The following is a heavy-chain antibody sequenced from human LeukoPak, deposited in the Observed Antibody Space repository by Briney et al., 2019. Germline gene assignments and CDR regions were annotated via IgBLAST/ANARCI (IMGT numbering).Heavy chain of an antibody. CDR2: MCGTAGCT. V-gene: IGHV3-23*01. J-gene: IGHJ5*01. Sequence: SGGSLRLSCAASGFTFSSYWMSWVRQAPGKGLEWVASMCGTAGCTFYPDSVKGRFTISRDNSKNVLYLRMNSLTAEDTAIYYCAKDRPNFHENSGHYYRRDGDSWGQGTLVTVSS. CDR1: GFTFSSYW. CDR3: AKDRPNFHENSGHYYRRDGDS. D-gene: IGHD3-22*01.